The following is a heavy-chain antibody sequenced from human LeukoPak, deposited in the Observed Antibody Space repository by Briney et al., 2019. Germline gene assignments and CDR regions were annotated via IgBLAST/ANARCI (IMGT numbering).Heavy chain of an antibody. CDR2: ISSVGGT. CDR3: ANGLRGPIAAAHLY. J-gene: IGHJ4*02. CDR1: GFSVSSNY. D-gene: IGHD6-13*01. V-gene: IGHV3-53*01. Sequence: GGSLRLSCAASGFSVSSNYMSWVRQAPGKGLECVSFISSVGGTYYADSVRGRFTISRDNSKNTLYLQMNSLRAEDTAVYYCANGLRGPIAAAHLYWGQGTLVTVSS.